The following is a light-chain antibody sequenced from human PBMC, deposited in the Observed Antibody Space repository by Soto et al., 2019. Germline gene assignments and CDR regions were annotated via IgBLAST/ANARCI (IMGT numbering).Light chain of an antibody. CDR3: SSYTISSTYV. V-gene: IGLV2-14*01. Sequence: QSVLTQPASVSGSPGQSIAISCTGTSSDVGSYTYVSWYQQHPGKAPKLMIFDVSNRPSGVSDRFSGSKSGNTASLTISGLKADDEADYYCSSYTISSTYVFGTGTKLTVL. J-gene: IGLJ1*01. CDR2: DVS. CDR1: SSDVGSYTY.